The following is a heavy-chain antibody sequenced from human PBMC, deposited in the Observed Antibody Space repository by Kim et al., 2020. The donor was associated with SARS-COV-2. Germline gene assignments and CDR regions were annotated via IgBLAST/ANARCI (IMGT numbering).Heavy chain of an antibody. V-gene: IGHV3-74*01. D-gene: IGHD1-26*01. CDR2: INSDGSTT. CDR1: GFTFSSYW. Sequence: GGSLRLSCAVSGFTFSSYWTHWVRQAPGKGLVWVSRINSDGSTTNYADSVKGRFTISRDKAKNTLYLQMNSLRVEDTAVYYCAGIRGSGTYSTYWGQGT. CDR3: AGIRGSGTYSTY. J-gene: IGHJ4*02.